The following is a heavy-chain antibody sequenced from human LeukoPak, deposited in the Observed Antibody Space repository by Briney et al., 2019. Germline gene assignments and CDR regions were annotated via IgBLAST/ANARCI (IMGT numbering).Heavy chain of an antibody. J-gene: IGHJ4*02. D-gene: IGHD1-14*01. CDR3: ARGVEPLAANTLAY. CDR2: LYDGNT. Sequence: PGGSLRLSCAASGFTVITNDMTWVRQAPGKGLEWVSVLYDGNTKYADSVQGRFTISRDNSKNTLYLEMNSLSPDDTAVYYCARGVEPLAANTLAYWGQGTLVTVSS. V-gene: IGHV3-53*01. CDR1: GFTVITND.